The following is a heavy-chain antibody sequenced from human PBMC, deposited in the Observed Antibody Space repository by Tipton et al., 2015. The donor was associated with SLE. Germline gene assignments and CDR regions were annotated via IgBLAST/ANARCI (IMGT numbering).Heavy chain of an antibody. J-gene: IGHJ3*01. D-gene: IGHD1-1*01. CDR3: AKRGGAWNAALYTFDV. CDR1: GYTFTNSW. Sequence: QLVQSGAEVKKPGESLKISCRGSGYTFTNSWIGWVRQMPGKGLEWMGMIYPGDSDTRYSPSFEGQVTISADKSVSAAYLHGTSVKASDTAIYYCAKRGGAWNAALYTFDVWGQGTAVTVSS. CDR2: IYPGDSDT. V-gene: IGHV5-51*03.